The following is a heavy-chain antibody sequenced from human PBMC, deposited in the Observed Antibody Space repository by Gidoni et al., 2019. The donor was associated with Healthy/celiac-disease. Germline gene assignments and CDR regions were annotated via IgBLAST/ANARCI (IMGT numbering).Heavy chain of an antibody. V-gene: IGHV4-59*01. D-gene: IGHD2-2*01. Sequence: QVQLQESGPGLVKPSETLSLTCTGSGGPISSYYLSWIRKPPGKGLEWIGYIYYSGSTNYNPSLKSRVTISVDTSKNQFSLKLSSVTAADTAVYYCARRSGYCSSTSCQGRFDYWGQGTLVTVSS. CDR3: ARRSGYCSSTSCQGRFDY. J-gene: IGHJ4*02. CDR1: GGPISSYY. CDR2: IYYSGST.